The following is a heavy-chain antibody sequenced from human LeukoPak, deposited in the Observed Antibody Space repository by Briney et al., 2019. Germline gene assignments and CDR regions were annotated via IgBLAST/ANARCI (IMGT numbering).Heavy chain of an antibody. CDR1: GYSFGIFG. D-gene: IGHD2-2*01. V-gene: IGHV1-18*01. Sequence: ASVKVSCTASGYSFGIFGISWVRQAPGQGLEWMGWISANNGNTNYAQNLQGRVTMTTDTSTSTAYMELRSLRSDDTAVYYCARVGVVVPAAWFDPWGQGPLVTVSS. J-gene: IGHJ5*02. CDR3: ARVGVVVPAAWFDP. CDR2: ISANNGNT.